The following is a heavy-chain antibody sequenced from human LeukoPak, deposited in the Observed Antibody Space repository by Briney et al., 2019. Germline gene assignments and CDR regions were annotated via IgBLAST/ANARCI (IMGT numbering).Heavy chain of an antibody. D-gene: IGHD6-19*01. CDR3: ARQYLGSGWYN. J-gene: IGHJ4*02. V-gene: IGHV5-51*01. Sequence: GESLQISCKGSGSSFTSYWIGWVRQMSGKGLEWMGIIYPGDSDTRYSPSFQGQVTISADKSISTAYLQWSCLKASDTAMYYCARQYLGSGWYNWGQGTLVTVSS. CDR2: IYPGDSDT. CDR1: GSSFTSYW.